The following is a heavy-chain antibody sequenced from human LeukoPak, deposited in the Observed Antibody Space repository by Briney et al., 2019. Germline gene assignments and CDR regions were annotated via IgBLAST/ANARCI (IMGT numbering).Heavy chain of an antibody. CDR1: GGSFSGYY. CDR3: ARGVYYAY. V-gene: IGHV4-34*01. J-gene: IGHJ4*02. Sequence: SETLSLTCAVYGGSFSGYYWSWIRQPPGKGLEWIGEINHSGSTNYNPSLKSRVTISVDTSKNQFSLKLSSVTAADMAVYYCARGVYYAYWGQGTLVTVSS. CDR2: INHSGST. D-gene: IGHD1-26*01.